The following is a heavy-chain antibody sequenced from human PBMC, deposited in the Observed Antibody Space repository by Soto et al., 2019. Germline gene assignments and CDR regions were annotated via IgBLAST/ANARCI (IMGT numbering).Heavy chain of an antibody. Sequence: SGPTLVNPTQTLTLTCTFSGFSLSTSGMRVSWIRQPPGKALEWLARIDWDDDKFYSTSLKTRLTISKDTSKNQVVLTMTNMDPVDTATYYCARMGDSSGCFDYWGQGTLVTVSS. V-gene: IGHV2-70*04. CDR2: IDWDDDK. CDR1: GFSLSTSGMR. J-gene: IGHJ4*02. CDR3: ARMGDSSGCFDY. D-gene: IGHD3-22*01.